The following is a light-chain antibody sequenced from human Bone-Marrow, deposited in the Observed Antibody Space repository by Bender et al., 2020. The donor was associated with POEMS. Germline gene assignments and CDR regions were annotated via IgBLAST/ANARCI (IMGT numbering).Light chain of an antibody. CDR3: SSYAGNWIYVA. Sequence: QSVLTQPPSVSGAPGQRVTISCTGSSSNTGSGYDINWYQHLPGTAPKLLIYGYNNRPSGVPDRFSGSKSGSTASLTISGLQAEDEADYYCSSYAGNWIYVAFGGGTKLTVL. CDR2: GYN. CDR1: SSNTGSGYD. V-gene: IGLV1-40*01. J-gene: IGLJ2*01.